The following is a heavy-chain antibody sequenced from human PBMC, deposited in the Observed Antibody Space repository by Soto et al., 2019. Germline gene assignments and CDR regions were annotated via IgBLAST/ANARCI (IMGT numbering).Heavy chain of an antibody. CDR2: IRSKANSYAT. J-gene: IGHJ4*02. CDR3: TSFGASVG. D-gene: IGHD3-10*01. Sequence: EVQLVESGGGLVQPGGSLKLSCAASGFTFSGSAMHWVRQASGKGLEWVGRIRSKANSYATAYAASVKGRFTISRDDSKNTAYLQMNSLTTEDTAVYYCTSFGASVGWGQGTLVTVSS. CDR1: GFTFSGSA. V-gene: IGHV3-73*02.